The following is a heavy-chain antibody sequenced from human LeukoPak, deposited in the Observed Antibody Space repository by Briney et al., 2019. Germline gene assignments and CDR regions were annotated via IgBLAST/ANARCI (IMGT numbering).Heavy chain of an antibody. J-gene: IGHJ4*02. Sequence: SETLSLTCGVYGGSLSDYYWTWIRQSPGKGLEWIGEINHSGSTNYNPSLKSRVTISVDTSKNQFSLKLSSVTAADTAVYYCARSMVRGVIDYWGQGTLVTVSS. CDR3: ARSMVRGVIDY. V-gene: IGHV4-34*01. CDR1: GGSLSDYY. D-gene: IGHD3-10*01. CDR2: INHSGST.